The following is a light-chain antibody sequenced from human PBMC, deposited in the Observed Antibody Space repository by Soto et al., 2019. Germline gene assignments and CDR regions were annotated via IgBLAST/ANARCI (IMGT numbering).Light chain of an antibody. J-gene: IGKJ5*01. CDR1: QTISSW. V-gene: IGKV1-5*03. CDR3: LQHHTYPPT. CDR2: KAS. Sequence: DLQMTQSPSTLSGSVGDRVTITCRASQTISSWLAWYQQKPGKAPKLLIYKASTLKSGVPSRFSGSGSGTEFTLTISSLQPEDFATYYCLQHHTYPPTFGQGTRLEN.